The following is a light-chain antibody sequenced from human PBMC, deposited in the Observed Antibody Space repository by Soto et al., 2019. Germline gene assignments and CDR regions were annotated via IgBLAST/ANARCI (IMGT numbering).Light chain of an antibody. CDR2: GAS. Sequence: EIEMTQSPATLSVSPGERATISCRASQSVSSNLAWYQQKHGQAPRLLIYGASTRATGIPARFSGSGSGTETALTITSLEPEDFAVYYCQQYNNCTPSTFGQGTKVEIK. CDR3: QQYNNCTPST. CDR1: QSVSSN. J-gene: IGKJ1*01. V-gene: IGKV3-15*01.